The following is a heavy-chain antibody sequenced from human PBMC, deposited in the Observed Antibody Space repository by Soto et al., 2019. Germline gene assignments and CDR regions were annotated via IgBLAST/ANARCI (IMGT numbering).Heavy chain of an antibody. V-gene: IGHV3-74*01. CDR3: ARGPRASSGGTGAY. D-gene: IGHD2-2*01. CDR1: GFSFDSYW. J-gene: IGHJ1*01. Sequence: EVQLVESGGGLVQPGGSLRLSCAASGFSFDSYWMHWVRQAPGQGPVWVSRIDYDGTTTNYADSVKGRFTISRDNAKNTLYLQMNRLRPEDTALYYCARGPRASSGGTGAYWGQGTLVTVSS. CDR2: IDYDGTTT.